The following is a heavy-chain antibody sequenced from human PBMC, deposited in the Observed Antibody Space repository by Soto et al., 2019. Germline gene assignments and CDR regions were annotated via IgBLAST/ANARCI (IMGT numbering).Heavy chain of an antibody. Sequence: QVRLVESGGGVVQPGRSLRLSCAASGLTFSSYAMHWVRQAPGKGLEWMAVISYDGSNKYYADSVKGRFSISRDNSKNTLYLQMNRLRAEDTAVYYCARSVSGSSWYGGEMDVWGQGTTVPVSS. CDR1: GLTFSSYA. CDR3: ARSVSGSSWYGGEMDV. V-gene: IGHV3-30-3*01. CDR2: ISYDGSNK. D-gene: IGHD6-13*01. J-gene: IGHJ6*02.